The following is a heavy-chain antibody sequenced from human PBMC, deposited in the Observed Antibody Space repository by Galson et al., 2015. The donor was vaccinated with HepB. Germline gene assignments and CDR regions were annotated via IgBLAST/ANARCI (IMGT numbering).Heavy chain of an antibody. J-gene: IGHJ6*02. V-gene: IGHV3-73*01. CDR1: GFTFSGSA. CDR3: TSSIAADGTVYYYYGMDV. CDR2: IRSKANSYAT. Sequence: SLRLSCAASGFTFSGSAMHWVRQASGKGLEWVGRIRSKANSYATAYAASVKGRFTISRDDSKNTAYLQMNSLKTEDTAVYYCTSSIAADGTVYYYYGMDVWGQGTTVTVSS. D-gene: IGHD6-13*01.